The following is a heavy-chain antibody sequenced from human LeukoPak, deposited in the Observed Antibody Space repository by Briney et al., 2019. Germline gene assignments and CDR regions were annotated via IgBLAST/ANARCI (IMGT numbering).Heavy chain of an antibody. CDR3: ARVLSVPGSGWYDYYYYYMDV. Sequence: SETLSLTCTVSGSISGYYWSWIRQPAGKGLEWIGRIYTSGSTNYNPSLKSRVTMSVDTSKNQFSLKLSSVTAADTAVYYCARVLSVPGSGWYDYYYYYMDVWGKGTTVTVSS. D-gene: IGHD6-19*01. CDR2: IYTSGST. J-gene: IGHJ6*03. V-gene: IGHV4-4*07. CDR1: GSISGYY.